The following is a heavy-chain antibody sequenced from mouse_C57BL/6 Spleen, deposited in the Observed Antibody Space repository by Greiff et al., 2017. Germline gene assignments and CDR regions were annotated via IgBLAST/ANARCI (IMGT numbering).Heavy chain of an antibody. CDR1: GYTFTDYN. D-gene: IGHD3-2*02. V-gene: IGHV1-22*01. Sequence: EVQLQQSGPELVKPGASVKMSCKASGYTFTDYNMHWVKQSHGKSLEWIGYINPNNGGTSYNQKFKGKATLTVNKSSSTAYMELRSLTSEDSAVYYCARGSSGHYYFDYWGQGTTLTVSS. J-gene: IGHJ2*01. CDR3: ARGSSGHYYFDY. CDR2: INPNNGGT.